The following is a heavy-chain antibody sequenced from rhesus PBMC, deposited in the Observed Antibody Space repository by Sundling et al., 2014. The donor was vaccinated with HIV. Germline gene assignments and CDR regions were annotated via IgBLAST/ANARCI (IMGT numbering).Heavy chain of an antibody. J-gene: IGHJ4*01. V-gene: IGHV3-103*01. CDR2: INSGGDST. CDR1: GFTFSSYG. D-gene: IGHD3-34*01. CDR3: AKDSSFYWGDYHY. Sequence: EVQLVETGGGLVQPGGSLKLSCAASGFTFSSYGMSWVRQAPGKGLEWVSAINSGGDSTFYADSVKGRFTISRDNSKNTLSLQMNSLRAEDTAVYYCAKDSSFYWGDYHYWGQGVLVTVSS.